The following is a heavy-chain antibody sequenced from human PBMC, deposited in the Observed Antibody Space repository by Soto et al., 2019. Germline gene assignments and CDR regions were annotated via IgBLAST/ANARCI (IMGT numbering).Heavy chain of an antibody. J-gene: IGHJ3*02. CDR1: GGTFSSYA. V-gene: IGHV1-69*13. CDR3: KGEYDSSGYYYSRDAFDI. Sequence: GASVKVSCKASGGTFSSYAISWVRQAPGQGLEWMGGIIPIFGTANYAQKFQGRVTITADESTSTAYMELSSLRSEDTAVYYCKGEYDSSGYYYSRDAFDIWGQGKMVTVSS. CDR2: IIPIFGTA. D-gene: IGHD3-22*01.